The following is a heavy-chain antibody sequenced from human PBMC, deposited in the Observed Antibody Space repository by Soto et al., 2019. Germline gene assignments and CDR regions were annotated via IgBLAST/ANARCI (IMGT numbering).Heavy chain of an antibody. CDR3: ARQRTTVVTQAYFDH. J-gene: IGHJ4*02. CDR2: IYYSGRT. V-gene: IGHV4-39*01. CDR1: GEYISSSSYY. D-gene: IGHD2-21*02. Sequence: SETLSLTCIVSGEYISSSSYYWGWIRQPPGKCLEWIGSIYYSGRTYYNPSFKSRVTISIDTSKNQFSLKLSSVTATDTAVYYCARQRTTVVTQAYFDHWGQGALVTVSS.